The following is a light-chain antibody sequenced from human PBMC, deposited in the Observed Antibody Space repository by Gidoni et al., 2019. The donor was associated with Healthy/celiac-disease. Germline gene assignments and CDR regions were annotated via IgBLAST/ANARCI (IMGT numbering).Light chain of an antibody. J-gene: IGKJ2*01. CDR3: QQSYSTPYT. CDR2: AAS. V-gene: IGKV1-39*01. CDR1: QSISSY. Sequence: DIQMTQSPSSLSASVGDRVTITRRASQSISSYFNWYQQKPGKAPKLLIYAASSLQSGVPSRFSGSGSGTDFTLTISSLQPEDFATYYCQQSYSTPYTFGQGTKLEIK.